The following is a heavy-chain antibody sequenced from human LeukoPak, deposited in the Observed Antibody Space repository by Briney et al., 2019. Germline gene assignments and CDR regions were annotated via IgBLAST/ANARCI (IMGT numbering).Heavy chain of an antibody. J-gene: IGHJ4*02. CDR2: IYYGGST. CDR1: GGSISSGDYY. V-gene: IGHV4-30-4*08. D-gene: IGHD3-3*01. Sequence: SETLSLTCTVSGGSISSGDYYWSWIRQPPGKGLEWIGYIYYGGSTYYNPSLKSRVTISVDTSKNQFSLKLSSVTAADTAVYYCARVVSASRITIFGVVIDYFDYWGQGTLVTVSS. CDR3: ARVVSASRITIFGVVIDYFDY.